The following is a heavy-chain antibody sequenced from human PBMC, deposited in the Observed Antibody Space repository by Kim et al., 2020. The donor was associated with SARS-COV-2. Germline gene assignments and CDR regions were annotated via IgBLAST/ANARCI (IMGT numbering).Heavy chain of an antibody. CDR3: AKVAVVVVGATQGDYGMDV. V-gene: IGHV3-23*01. D-gene: IGHD2-15*01. Sequence: GRFTISRDNSKNTLYRQMNSLRAEDTAVYYCAKVAVVVVGATQGDYGMDVWGQGTTVTVSS. J-gene: IGHJ6*02.